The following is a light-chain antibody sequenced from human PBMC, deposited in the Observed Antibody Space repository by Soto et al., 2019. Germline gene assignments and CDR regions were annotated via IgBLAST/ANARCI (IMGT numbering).Light chain of an antibody. Sequence: DIQMTQSPSTLSSSVGERVTITCRASQSISSWLAWYQQKPGKAPKLLIYKASSLESGVPSRFSGSGSGTEFTLTISSLQPDDFATYYCQQYNSYPRLTFGGGTQVDIK. CDR3: QQYNSYPRLT. J-gene: IGKJ4*01. CDR2: KAS. V-gene: IGKV1-5*03. CDR1: QSISSW.